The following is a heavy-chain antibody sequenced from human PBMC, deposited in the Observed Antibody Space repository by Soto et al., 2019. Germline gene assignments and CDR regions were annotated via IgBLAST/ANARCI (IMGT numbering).Heavy chain of an antibody. Sequence: QVQLVQSGAEVKKPGASVKVSCKASGYTFTSYGISWVRQAPGQGLEWMGWISAYNGNTNYAQKLQGRVTMTTGTSTSIAYRELRSLRSDDTAVYYCARVPGRFLESGGYYYYYYMDVWGKGTTVTVSS. V-gene: IGHV1-18*01. J-gene: IGHJ6*03. CDR1: GYTFTSYG. D-gene: IGHD3-3*01. CDR3: ARVPGRFLESGGYYYYYYMDV. CDR2: ISAYNGNT.